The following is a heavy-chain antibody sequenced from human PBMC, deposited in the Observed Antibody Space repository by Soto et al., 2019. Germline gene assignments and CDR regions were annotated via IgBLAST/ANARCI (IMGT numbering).Heavy chain of an antibody. J-gene: IGHJ4*02. D-gene: IGHD6-13*01. CDR1: GDSVSSNSAA. CDR2: TYYRSKWYN. CDR3: ARDFYSSSWYPCYFDY. V-gene: IGHV6-1*01. Sequence: KQSQTLSLTCAISGDSVSSNSAAWNWIRQSPSRGLEWLGRTYYRSKWYNDYAVSVKSRITINPDTSKNQFSLQLNSVTPEDTAVYYCARDFYSSSWYPCYFDYWGQGTLVTVSS.